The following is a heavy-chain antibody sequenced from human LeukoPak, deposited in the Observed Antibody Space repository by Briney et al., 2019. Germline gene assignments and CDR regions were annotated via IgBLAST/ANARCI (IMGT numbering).Heavy chain of an antibody. J-gene: IGHJ4*02. CDR3: ARARIGYYYDSSGYLGPLY. V-gene: IGHV1-69*05. D-gene: IGHD3-22*01. CDR2: IIPIFGTA. CDR1: GGTFSSYA. Sequence: GSSVKVSCKASGGTFSSYAISWVRQAPGQGLEWMGGIIPIFGTANYAQKFQGRVTITTDESTSTAYMELSSLRSEDTAVCYCARARIGYYYDSSGYLGPLYWGQGTLVTVSS.